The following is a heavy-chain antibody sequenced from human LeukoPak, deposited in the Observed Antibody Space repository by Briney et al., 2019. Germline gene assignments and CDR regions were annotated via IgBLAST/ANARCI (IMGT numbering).Heavy chain of an antibody. CDR2: ISGYNGNT. V-gene: IGHV1-18*01. CDR1: GYIFSTYG. CDR3: ARRRSEEFDFDC. Sequence: ASVKVSCKASGYIFSTYGVSWVRQAPGQGLEWMGCISGYNGNTNYAQKLQGRVTMTTDTSTSTAYMELRSLRSDDTAVYYCARRRSEEFDFDCWGQGTLVTVSS. J-gene: IGHJ4*02. D-gene: IGHD6-19*01.